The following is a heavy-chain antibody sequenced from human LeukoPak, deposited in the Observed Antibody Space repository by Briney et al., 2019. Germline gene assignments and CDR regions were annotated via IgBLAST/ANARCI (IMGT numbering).Heavy chain of an antibody. CDR1: GFTFNNYA. V-gene: IGHV3-23*01. D-gene: IGHD5-18*01. CDR2: ISGSGGST. J-gene: IGHJ4*02. CDR3: ARGPALVY. Sequence: GGSLRLSCAASGFTFNNYAMTWVRQAPGKGLEWVSAISGSGGSTYYADSVKGRFTVSRDNSKNTLYLQMNSLRAEDTAVYYCARGPALVYWGQGTLVTVSS.